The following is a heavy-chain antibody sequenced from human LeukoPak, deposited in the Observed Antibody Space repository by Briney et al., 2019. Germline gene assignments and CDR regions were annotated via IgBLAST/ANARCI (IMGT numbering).Heavy chain of an antibody. Sequence: GRSLRPSCVAYGFTATSNAMSWVSQAQGKGLEWVSAISGSGGSTYCADSVKGRFTISRDNSKSTLYLQMNSLRAEDTAVYYCANRRVYYYDSSGYYEDYYFDYWGQGTLVTVSS. V-gene: IGHV3-23*01. CDR3: ANRRVYYYDSSGYYEDYYFDY. CDR2: ISGSGGST. CDR1: GFTATSNA. J-gene: IGHJ4*02. D-gene: IGHD3-22*01.